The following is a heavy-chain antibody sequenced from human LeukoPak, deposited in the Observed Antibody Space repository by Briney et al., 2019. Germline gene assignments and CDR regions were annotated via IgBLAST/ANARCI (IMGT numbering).Heavy chain of an antibody. CDR3: ESGYSSSWENY. Sequence: GGSLRLSCAASGFTFSSYAMSWVRQAPGKGLKWVSTINDNGDGTYYADSVKGRFTISRDNSYNTVSLQMNSLRDEDTAVYYCESGYSSSWENYWGQGTLVTVSS. J-gene: IGHJ4*02. D-gene: IGHD6-13*01. CDR2: INDNGDGT. CDR1: GFTFSSYA. V-gene: IGHV3-23*01.